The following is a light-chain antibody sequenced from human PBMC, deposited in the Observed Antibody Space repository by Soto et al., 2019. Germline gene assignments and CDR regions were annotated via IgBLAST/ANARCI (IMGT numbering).Light chain of an antibody. Sequence: DIQMTQSPTSLSASVGDRVTITCRASQSISSKLNWYQQKPGKVPKLLIYAASSLQSGVPSRFSGSGSGTEFTLTISSLQPDDFATYYCQQYNSYPVTFGQGTKVDIK. J-gene: IGKJ1*01. CDR1: QSISSK. CDR3: QQYNSYPVT. V-gene: IGKV1-39*01. CDR2: AAS.